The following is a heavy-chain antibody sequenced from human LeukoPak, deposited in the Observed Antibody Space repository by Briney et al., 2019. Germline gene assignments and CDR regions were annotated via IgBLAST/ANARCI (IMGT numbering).Heavy chain of an antibody. V-gene: IGHV3-49*04. CDR2: IRSKAYGETT. CDR1: GFTFCDYA. Sequence: PGRSLRLSCTASGFTFCDYAMSWVRQAPGKGLEWVGFIRSKAYGETTEYAASVKGRFTISRDDSKSIAYLQMNSLKTEDTAVYYCTREGDDYYDSSGYYSPDYWGQGTLVTVSS. J-gene: IGHJ4*02. CDR3: TREGDDYYDSSGYYSPDY. D-gene: IGHD3-22*01.